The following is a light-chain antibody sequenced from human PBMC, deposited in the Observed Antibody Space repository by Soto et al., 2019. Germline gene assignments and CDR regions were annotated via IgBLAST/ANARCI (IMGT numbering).Light chain of an antibody. Sequence: QLVLTQPASVSGSPGQSITISCTGTSSDVGGYDYVSWYQHHPGKAPKLMIYDVNNRPSGVSNRFSGSKSGNTASLTISGLQAEDEADYYCSSYTSSSTLVFGTGTKLTVL. J-gene: IGLJ1*01. CDR1: SSDVGGYDY. V-gene: IGLV2-14*03. CDR2: DVN. CDR3: SSYTSSSTLV.